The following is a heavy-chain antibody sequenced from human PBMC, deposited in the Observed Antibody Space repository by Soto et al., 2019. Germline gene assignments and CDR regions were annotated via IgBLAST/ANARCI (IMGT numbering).Heavy chain of an antibody. D-gene: IGHD3-22*01. Sequence: GGSLRLSCAASGFTFSSYGMHWVRQAPGKGLEWVAVIWYDGSNKYYADSVKGRFTISRDNSKNTLYLQMNSLRAEDTAVYYCARVPPHYYDSSGSFDYWGQGTLVTVSS. J-gene: IGHJ4*02. CDR2: IWYDGSNK. CDR3: ARVPPHYYDSSGSFDY. V-gene: IGHV3-33*01. CDR1: GFTFSSYG.